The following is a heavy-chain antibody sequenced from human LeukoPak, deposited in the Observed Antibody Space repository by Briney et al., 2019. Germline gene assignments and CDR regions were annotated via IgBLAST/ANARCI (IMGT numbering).Heavy chain of an antibody. V-gene: IGHV1-46*01. D-gene: IGHD6-19*01. J-gene: IGHJ6*03. CDR3: ARERRVNSGWWQYYYYYYYMDV. CDR1: GYTFTSYY. CDR2: INPSGGST. Sequence: ASVKVSCKASGYTFTSYYMHWVRQAPGQGLEWMGIINPSGGSTSYAQKFQGRVTMTRDMSTSTVYMELSSLRSEDTAVYYCARERRVNSGWWQYYYYYYYMDVWGKGTTVTVSS.